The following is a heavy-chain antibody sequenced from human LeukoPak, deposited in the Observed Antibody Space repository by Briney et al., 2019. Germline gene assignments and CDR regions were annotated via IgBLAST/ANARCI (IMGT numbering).Heavy chain of an antibody. CDR3: TKLARAPRDFDY. D-gene: IGHD3-10*01. Sequence: GGSLRLSCAASGFTFSDHYIDWVRQAPGKGLEWVGRSRDKGNSYTTAYAASVRGRFTIARDDSKNSLYLQMNSLKIEDTAVYYCTKLARAPRDFDYWGQGTLVTVSS. CDR1: GFTFSDHY. CDR2: SRDKGNSYTT. V-gene: IGHV3-72*01. J-gene: IGHJ4*01.